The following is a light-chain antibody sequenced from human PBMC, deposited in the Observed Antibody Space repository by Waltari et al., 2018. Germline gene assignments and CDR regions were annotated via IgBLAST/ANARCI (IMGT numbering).Light chain of an antibody. CDR1: QSINNL. V-gene: IGKV1-5*03. CDR2: KAS. Sequence: DVQMTQSPYTLSASVGDRITITCRASQSINNLLAWYQQKPGKAPRLLLQKASDLQSGVPSRFSGSGSGTEFTLTISGLQPDDFATYYCQQCNTYSFNFGPGTTVHIK. J-gene: IGKJ3*01. CDR3: QQCNTYSFN.